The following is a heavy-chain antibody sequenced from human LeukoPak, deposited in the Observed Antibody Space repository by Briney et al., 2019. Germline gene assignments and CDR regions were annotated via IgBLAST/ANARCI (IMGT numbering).Heavy chain of an antibody. J-gene: IGHJ4*02. CDR1: GSSISNYY. V-gene: IGHV4-59*08. CDR3: ARHEGLARPFDY. D-gene: IGHD6-19*01. CDR2: IYSTGST. Sequence: SETLSLTCSVSGSSISNYYWSWIRQSPGKGLEWIGYIYSTGSTDYNPSLKSRVTISVETSKNQFSLRLSSVTAADTAVYFCARHEGLARPFDYWGQGTLVPVSP.